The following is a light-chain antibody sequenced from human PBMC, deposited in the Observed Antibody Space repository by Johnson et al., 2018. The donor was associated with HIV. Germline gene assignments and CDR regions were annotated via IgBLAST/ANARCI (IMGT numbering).Light chain of an antibody. Sequence: QSVLTQPPSVSAAPGQKVTISCSGSSSNIGNNYVSWYQQLPGTAPKLLIYDNNKRPSGIPDRFSGSKSGTSATLGITGLQTGDEADYYCGTWDSSLIAGGYVFGTGTKVPVL. J-gene: IGLJ1*01. CDR2: DNN. CDR1: SSNIGNNY. V-gene: IGLV1-51*01. CDR3: GTWDSSLIAGGYV.